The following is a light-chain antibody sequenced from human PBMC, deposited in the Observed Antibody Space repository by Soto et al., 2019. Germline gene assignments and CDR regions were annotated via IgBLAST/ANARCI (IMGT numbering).Light chain of an antibody. CDR2: FAS. CDR3: KQTHTAPVT. CDR1: QNIGAY. Sequence: DIQMTESPSSLSASVGDRVIITSRAGQNIGAYLNWYQQKPGKAPSLLISFASTLKVGVPSRFSGSGSGTYFSLTINYLQPDAFATYSCKQTHTAPVTFGQGTEVDIK. V-gene: IGKV1-39*01. J-gene: IGKJ1*01.